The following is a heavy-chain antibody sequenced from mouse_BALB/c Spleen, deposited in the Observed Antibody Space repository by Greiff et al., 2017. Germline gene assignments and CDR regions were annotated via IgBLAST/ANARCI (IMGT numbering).Heavy chain of an antibody. CDR3: ARHGTGTTHFDV. D-gene: IGHD4-1*01. J-gene: IGHJ1*01. Sequence: EVNVVESGGGLVKPGGSLKLSCAASGFTFSSYAMSWVRQTPEKRLEWVATISSGGSYTYYPDSVKGRFTISRDNAKNTLYLQMSSLRSEDTAMYYCARHGTGTTHFDVWGAGTTVTVSS. CDR2: ISSGGSYT. V-gene: IGHV5-9-3*01. CDR1: GFTFSSYA.